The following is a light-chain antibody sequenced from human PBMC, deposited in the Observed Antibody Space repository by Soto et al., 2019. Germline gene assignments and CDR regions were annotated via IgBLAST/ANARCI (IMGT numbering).Light chain of an antibody. Sequence: QSALTQPRSVSGSPGQSVTISCTGTSSDVGAYNYVSWYQQHPGKVPKLLIFDVSSRPSGVPDRFSGSKSGNTASLTISGLRAEDEADYYCCSNAGSYSWVFGGGTKLTVL. CDR1: SSDVGAYNY. CDR3: CSNAGSYSWV. CDR2: DVS. J-gene: IGLJ2*01. V-gene: IGLV2-11*01.